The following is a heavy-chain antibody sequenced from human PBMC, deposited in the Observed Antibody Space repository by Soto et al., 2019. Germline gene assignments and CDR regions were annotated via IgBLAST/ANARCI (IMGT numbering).Heavy chain of an antibody. CDR2: ISAYNGNT. CDR1: GYTFTSYG. J-gene: IGHJ5*02. D-gene: IGHD3-22*01. V-gene: IGHV1-18*01. CDR3: ARVIPYYYDSSGYYIENWFDP. Sequence: QVQLVQSGAEVKKPGASVKVSCKASGYTFTSYGISWVRQAPGQGLEWMGWISAYNGNTNYAQKLQGRVTMTTDTSTSTAYMELRSLRSDDTAVYYCARVIPYYYDSSGYYIENWFDPWCQGTLVTVSS.